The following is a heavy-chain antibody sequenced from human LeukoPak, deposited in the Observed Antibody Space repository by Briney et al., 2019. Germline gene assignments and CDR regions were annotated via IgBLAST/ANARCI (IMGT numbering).Heavy chain of an antibody. J-gene: IGHJ3*02. CDR3: ASLDASGYYEDGAFDI. V-gene: IGHV3-30-3*01. CDR2: ISYDGSNK. CDR1: GFTFSSYA. Sequence: GRSLRLSCAASGFTFSSYAMHWVRQAPGKGLEWVAVISYDGSNKYYADSVKGRFTISRDNSKNTLYLQMNSLRAEDTAVYYCASLDASGYYEDGAFDIWGQGTMVTVSS. D-gene: IGHD3-22*01.